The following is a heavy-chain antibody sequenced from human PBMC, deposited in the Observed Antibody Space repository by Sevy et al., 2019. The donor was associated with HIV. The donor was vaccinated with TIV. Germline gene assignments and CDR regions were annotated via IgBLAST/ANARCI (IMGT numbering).Heavy chain of an antibody. CDR3: GRRADDSNGYSFDY. V-gene: IGHV4-30-4*01. CDR1: GGSISSGDYY. J-gene: IGHJ4*02. Sequence: SETLSLTCTVSGGSISSGDYYWSWIRQPPGKGPEWIGYIYYSGSSYYNPSLKSRVYISVDTSKNQFSLKLRSVTAADTAVYYCGRRADDSNGYSFDYWGQGTLVTVSS. CDR2: IYYSGSS. D-gene: IGHD3-22*01.